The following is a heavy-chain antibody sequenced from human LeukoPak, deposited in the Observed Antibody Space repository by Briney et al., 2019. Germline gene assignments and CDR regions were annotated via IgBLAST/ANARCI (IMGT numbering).Heavy chain of an antibody. J-gene: IGHJ3*02. CDR1: GYTFTSYG. Sequence: GASVKVSCKASGYTFTSYGISWVRQAPGQGLEWMGWISAYNGNTNYAQKLQGRVTMTTDTSTSTAYMELRSLRPDDTAVYYCARANMITFGGVIVLDAFDIWGQGTMVTVSS. CDR2: ISAYNGNT. D-gene: IGHD3-16*02. V-gene: IGHV1-18*01. CDR3: ARANMITFGGVIVLDAFDI.